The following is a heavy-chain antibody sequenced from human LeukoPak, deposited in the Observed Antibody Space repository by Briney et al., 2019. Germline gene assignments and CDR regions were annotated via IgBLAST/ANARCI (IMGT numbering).Heavy chain of an antibody. V-gene: IGHV1-8*03. Sequence: VASVKVSCKASGYTFTNYDINWVRQAPGQGLEWMGWMNPNSGNTGYAQKLQGRVTFTRDTSISTAYMWLSSLRSEDTAVYYCARGLGSFGLVPGADYWGQGTLVTVSS. CDR1: GYTFTNYD. J-gene: IGHJ4*02. CDR3: ARGLGSFGLVPGADY. CDR2: MNPNSGNT. D-gene: IGHD3-10*01.